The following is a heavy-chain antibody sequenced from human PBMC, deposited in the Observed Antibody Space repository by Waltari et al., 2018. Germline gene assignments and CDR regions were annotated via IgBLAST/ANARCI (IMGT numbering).Heavy chain of an antibody. CDR3: AREVSGLAPYYGMDV. J-gene: IGHJ6*02. CDR2: IYTRGST. V-gene: IGHV4-4*07. Sequence: QVQLQESGPGLVKPSETLSLTCTVPGGSISSYYWSWIRPPAGKGLEWIGRIYTRGSTNYNPSLKSRVTMSVDTSKNQFSLKLSSVTAADTAVYYCAREVSGLAPYYGMDVWGQGTTVTVSS. CDR1: GGSISSYY. D-gene: IGHD3-3*01.